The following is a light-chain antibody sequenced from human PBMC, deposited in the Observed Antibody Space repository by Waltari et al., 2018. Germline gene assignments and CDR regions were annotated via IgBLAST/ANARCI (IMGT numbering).Light chain of an antibody. CDR2: DAS. CDR1: QSISSW. Sequence: DIQMTQSPSTLSASVGDRVTITCRASQSISSWLAGYQQKPGKAPKLLIYDASRLQSGVPSRFSGSGSGTEFTLTIRSLQPDDFATYYCQQYNSYSYTFGQGTKLEIK. V-gene: IGKV1-5*01. J-gene: IGKJ2*01. CDR3: QQYNSYSYT.